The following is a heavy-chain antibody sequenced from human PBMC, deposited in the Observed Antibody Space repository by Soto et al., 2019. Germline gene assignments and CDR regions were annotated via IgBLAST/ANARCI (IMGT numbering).Heavy chain of an antibody. V-gene: IGHV3-48*02. J-gene: IGHJ2*01. Sequence: PGGSLRLSCAASGFTFSSYSMNWVRQAPGKGLEWVSYISSSSTIYYADSVKGRFTISRDNAKNSLYLQMNSLRDEDTAVYYCALASGSYAGYFDLWGRGTLVTVSS. D-gene: IGHD1-26*01. CDR3: ALASGSYAGYFDL. CDR1: GFTFSSYS. CDR2: ISSSSTI.